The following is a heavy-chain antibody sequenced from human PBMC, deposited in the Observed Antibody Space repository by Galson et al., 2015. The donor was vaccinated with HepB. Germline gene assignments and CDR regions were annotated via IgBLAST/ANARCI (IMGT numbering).Heavy chain of an antibody. Sequence: SLRLSCAASGFTFSSYGMHWVRQAPGKGLEWVALISYDGSDRYLADSVKGRFTISRDNFKNTLFLQMNSLRAEDTAVYYCAKIAQLWSFLDAFDMWGQGTMVTVSS. V-gene: IGHV3-30*18. CDR2: ISYDGSDR. D-gene: IGHD5-18*01. J-gene: IGHJ3*02. CDR3: AKIAQLWSFLDAFDM. CDR1: GFTFSSYG.